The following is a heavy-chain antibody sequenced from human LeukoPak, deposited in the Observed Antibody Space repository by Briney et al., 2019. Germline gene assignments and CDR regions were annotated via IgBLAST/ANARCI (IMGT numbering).Heavy chain of an antibody. Sequence: GGSLRLSCAASGFTFSSYWMSWVCQAPGKGLEWVANIKHDGSVKYYVDSVKGRFTISRDNAKNSLYLQMNSLRAEDTAVYYCARDPQSGGYERFDYWGQGTLVTVSS. CDR3: ARDPQSGGYERFDY. V-gene: IGHV3-7*01. CDR1: GFTFSSYW. J-gene: IGHJ4*02. CDR2: IKHDGSVK. D-gene: IGHD5-12*01.